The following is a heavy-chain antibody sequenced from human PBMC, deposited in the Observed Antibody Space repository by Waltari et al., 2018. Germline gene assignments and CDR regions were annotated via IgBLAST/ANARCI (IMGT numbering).Heavy chain of an antibody. CDR1: GGSITTNRHY. V-gene: IGHV4-39*01. Sequence: QLHLQESGPGLVQPSETLSLTCSVSGGSITTNRHYWGWIRQPPGKGLEWTATISYSGPTYTSPSLKSRLTISVHTFKNQFSLKLSSVTAADTAVYYCATYVGASIGTAAFDVWGQGTMVTVSS. CDR3: ATYVGASIGTAAFDV. CDR2: ISYSGPT. D-gene: IGHD3-16*01. J-gene: IGHJ3*01.